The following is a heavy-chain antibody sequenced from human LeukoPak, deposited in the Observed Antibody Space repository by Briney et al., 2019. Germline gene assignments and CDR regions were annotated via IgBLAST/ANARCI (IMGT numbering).Heavy chain of an antibody. D-gene: IGHD2-21*02. CDR2: IYTSGST. CDR3: ATVAVGTTTDAFNI. Sequence: SETLSLTCAFYGGSFTTYFWSWIRQPAGKGLEWIGHIYTSGSTKYNPSLKSRVTISVDTSKNQFSLRLDSVTAADTAVYYCATVAVGTTTDAFNIWGQGTMVTVSS. V-gene: IGHV4-59*10. J-gene: IGHJ3*02. CDR1: GGSFTTYF.